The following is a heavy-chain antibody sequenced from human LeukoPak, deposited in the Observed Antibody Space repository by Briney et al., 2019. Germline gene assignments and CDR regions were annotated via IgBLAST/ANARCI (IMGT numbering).Heavy chain of an antibody. J-gene: IGHJ4*02. Sequence: SVKVSCKASGGTFSSYAISWVRQAPGQRLEWMGGIIPIFGTANYAQKFQGRATITTDESTSTAYMELSSLRSEDTAVYYCARDRYYDSSGYHISEYYFDYWGQGTLVTVSS. CDR3: ARDRYYDSSGYHISEYYFDY. CDR2: IIPIFGTA. CDR1: GGTFSSYA. V-gene: IGHV1-69*05. D-gene: IGHD3-22*01.